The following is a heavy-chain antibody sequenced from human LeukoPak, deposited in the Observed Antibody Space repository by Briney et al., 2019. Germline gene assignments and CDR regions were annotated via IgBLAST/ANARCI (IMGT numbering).Heavy chain of an antibody. V-gene: IGHV5-51*01. Sequence: GSLETSLKCSGCPFRNYWIAWVRPTPGKGLEGMGIIYPPDSDTRYSPSFQGSVTISVDKSISTAFLQWSTLTASDTAMYYCTRLYSSSSWGAFDYWGQGTLVTVSS. CDR2: IYPPDSDT. D-gene: IGHD6-6*01. J-gene: IGHJ4*02. CDR3: TRLYSSSSWGAFDY. CDR1: GCPFRNYW.